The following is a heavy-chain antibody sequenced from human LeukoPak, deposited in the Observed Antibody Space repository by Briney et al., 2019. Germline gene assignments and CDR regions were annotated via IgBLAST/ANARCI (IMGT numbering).Heavy chain of an antibody. CDR1: DFSITAGYY. Sequence: SETLSLTCKVSDFSITAGYYWGCIRQSPGKGLEWIASLFHSGTTYYNPSLKGRVTMSVDTSKNQFSLNLRSVTAADSAIYYCVRESGNGGHPPFDHWGQGTLVTVSS. CDR3: VRESGNGGHPPFDH. V-gene: IGHV4-38-2*02. D-gene: IGHD4-23*01. J-gene: IGHJ4*02. CDR2: LFHSGTT.